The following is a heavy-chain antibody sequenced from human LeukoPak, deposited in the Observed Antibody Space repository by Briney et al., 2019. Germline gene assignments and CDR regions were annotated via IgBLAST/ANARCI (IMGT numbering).Heavy chain of an antibody. D-gene: IGHD2-2*01. J-gene: IGHJ4*02. CDR1: GGTFSSYA. Sequence: EASVKVSRKASGGTFSSYAISWVRQAPGQGLEWMGGIIPIFGTANYAQKFQGRVTITADKSTSTAYMELSSLRSEDTAVYYCAGLQGGYCSSTSCPEIDYWGQGTLVTVSS. CDR3: AGLQGGYCSSTSCPEIDY. V-gene: IGHV1-69*06. CDR2: IIPIFGTA.